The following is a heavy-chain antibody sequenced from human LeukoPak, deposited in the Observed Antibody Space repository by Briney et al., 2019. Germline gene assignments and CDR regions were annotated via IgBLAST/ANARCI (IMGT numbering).Heavy chain of an antibody. Sequence: PSETLSLTCTVSGGSISGFYWSWIRQTPGKGLEWIGYIYSSGSINYNPSLKSRVTISVDTSKNQCSLRLISVTAADTAVYFCARSGYTSGWYDYWGQGTLVTVSS. CDR3: ARSGYTSGWYDY. V-gene: IGHV4-59*01. CDR1: GGSISGFY. J-gene: IGHJ4*02. CDR2: IYSSGSI. D-gene: IGHD6-19*01.